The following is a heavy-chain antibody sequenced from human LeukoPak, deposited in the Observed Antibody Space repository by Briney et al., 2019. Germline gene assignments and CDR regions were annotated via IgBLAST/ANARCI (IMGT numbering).Heavy chain of an antibody. CDR1: GFTFCDYY. CDR3: ARAVTQPHPFDY. D-gene: IGHD5-18*01. J-gene: IGHJ4*02. V-gene: IGHV3-11*01. Sequence: GGTLRLSCAASGFTFCDYYMRWIRQARGKGLEWVTYIRSSGSHIFYADSVKGRFTISRGNAKNSLYLQKNSLRAEDTAVYYCARAVTQPHPFDYWGQGTLLTDPS. CDR2: IRSSGSHI.